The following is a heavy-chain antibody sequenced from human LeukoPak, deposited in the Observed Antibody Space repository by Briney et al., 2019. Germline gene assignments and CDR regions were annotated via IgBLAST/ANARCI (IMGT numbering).Heavy chain of an antibody. D-gene: IGHD3-22*01. V-gene: IGHV4-4*09. CDR2: IYTSGST. J-gene: IGHJ5*02. CDR1: GDSISSYY. CDR3: ARDQDYYDSSGYCWFDP. Sequence: SETLSLTCTVSGDSISSYYWSWIRQPPGKGLEWIGYIYTSGSTNYNPSLKSRVTISVDTSKNQFSLKLSSVTAADTAVYYCARDQDYYDSSGYCWFDPWGQGTLVTVSS.